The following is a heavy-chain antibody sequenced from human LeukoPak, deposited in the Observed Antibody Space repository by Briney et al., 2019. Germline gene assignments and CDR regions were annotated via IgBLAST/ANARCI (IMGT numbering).Heavy chain of an antibody. D-gene: IGHD6-19*01. CDR2: FYNSGST. V-gene: IGHV4-59*08. CDR3: ASGTQWLAFDY. J-gene: IGHJ4*02. CDR1: GGSISSYY. Sequence: SETLSLTCTVSGGSISSYYWAWIRQPPGKGLEWIGSFYNSGSTTYNPSLQSRVTISVDMSKSQVPLRLGSVAAADTAVYYCASGTQWLAFDYWGQGNLVTVSS.